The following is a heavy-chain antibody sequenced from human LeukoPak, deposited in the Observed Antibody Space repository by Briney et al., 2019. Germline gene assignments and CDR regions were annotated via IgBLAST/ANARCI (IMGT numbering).Heavy chain of an antibody. D-gene: IGHD3-22*01. J-gene: IGHJ4*02. CDR1: GFIFSDHA. CDR2: ISGGGDSG. V-gene: IGHV3-23*01. CDR3: VKDQADYFDGSGSYFDH. Sequence: GGSLRLSCAASGFIFSDHAMNWVRQAPGRGLEWVSVISGGGDSGFYADSVKGRCTISRDNSKNMLYLEMSNLRAEDTAIYYCVKDQADYFDGSGSYFDHWGQGTLVTVSS.